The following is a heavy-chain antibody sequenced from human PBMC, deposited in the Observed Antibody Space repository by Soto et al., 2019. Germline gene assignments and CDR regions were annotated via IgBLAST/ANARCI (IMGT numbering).Heavy chain of an antibody. Sequence: SETLSLTCTVSGGSISTYSWGWIRQSPGKGLECIGCMYNSDNTKYTPSLKSRVTISRDTSKNQFSLKLSSVTAADTAVYYCARVVTATSHYFDCWGQGTLVTVSS. J-gene: IGHJ4*02. D-gene: IGHD2-15*01. V-gene: IGHV4-59*13. CDR1: GGSISTYS. CDR2: MYNSDNT. CDR3: ARVVTATSHYFDC.